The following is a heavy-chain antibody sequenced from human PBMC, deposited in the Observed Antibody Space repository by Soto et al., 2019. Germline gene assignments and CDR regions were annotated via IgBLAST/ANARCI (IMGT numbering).Heavy chain of an antibody. J-gene: IGHJ3*02. Sequence: GGSLRLSCAASGFTFSNAWMSWVRQAPGKGLEWVGRIKSKTDGGTTDYAAPVKGRFTISRDDSKNTLYLQMNSLKTEDTAVYYCTTETKGYCSGGSCYPLENDAFDIWGQGTMVTVSS. CDR1: GFTFSNAW. D-gene: IGHD2-15*01. CDR2: IKSKTDGGTT. V-gene: IGHV3-15*01. CDR3: TTETKGYCSGGSCYPLENDAFDI.